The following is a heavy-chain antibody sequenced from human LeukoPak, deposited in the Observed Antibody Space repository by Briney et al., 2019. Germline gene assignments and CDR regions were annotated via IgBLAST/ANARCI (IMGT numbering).Heavy chain of an antibody. D-gene: IGHD2-15*01. Sequence: GGSLRLSCAASGFTFSSYEMNWVRQAPGKGLEWVSYISSSGSTIYYADSVKGRFTISRDNAKNSLYLQMNSLRAEDTAVYYCARDEGCSGSSCYSEMDYFDYWGQGTLVTVSS. CDR2: ISSSGSTI. J-gene: IGHJ4*02. V-gene: IGHV3-48*03. CDR1: GFTFSSYE. CDR3: ARDEGCSGSSCYSEMDYFDY.